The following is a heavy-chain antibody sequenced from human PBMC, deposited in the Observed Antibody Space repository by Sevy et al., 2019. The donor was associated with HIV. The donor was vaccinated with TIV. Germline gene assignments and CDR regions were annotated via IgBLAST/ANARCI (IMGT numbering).Heavy chain of an antibody. V-gene: IGHV3-23*01. Sequence: GGSLRLSCAASGFTFSSYAMSWVRQAPGKGLEWVSAISGSGGSTYYADSVKGRFTISRDKSKHTLYLQMNSLRAEDTAVYYCAKDPLRYSYGSGRSDYWGQGTLVTVSS. D-gene: IGHD5-18*01. CDR1: GFTFSSYA. J-gene: IGHJ4*02. CDR3: AKDPLRYSYGSGRSDY. CDR2: ISGSGGST.